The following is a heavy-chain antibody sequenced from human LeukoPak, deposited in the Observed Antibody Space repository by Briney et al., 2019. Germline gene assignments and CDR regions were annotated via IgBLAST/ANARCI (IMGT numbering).Heavy chain of an antibody. CDR1: GFTFSSYE. D-gene: IGHD3-22*01. CDR2: ISSSGSTI. V-gene: IGHV3-48*03. J-gene: IGHJ4*02. Sequence: GGSLRLSCAASGFTFSSYEMNWVRQAPGKGLEWVSYISSSGSTIYYADSVKGRFTISRDNAKNSLYLQMNSLRAEDTAVYYCARQSGDSSGYFQYYFDYWGQGTLVTVSS. CDR3: ARQSGDSSGYFQYYFDY.